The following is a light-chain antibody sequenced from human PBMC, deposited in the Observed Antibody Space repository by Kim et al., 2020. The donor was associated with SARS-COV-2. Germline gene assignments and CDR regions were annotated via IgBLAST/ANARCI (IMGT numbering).Light chain of an antibody. CDR1: NLGKKN. J-gene: IGLJ1*01. CDR2: RDN. Sequence: SVSLGQTARITCGGNNLGKKNVHWYQQKPGQAPVLVIFRDNNRPSGIPERFSGSTSGNTATLTISRPQAVDEADYYCQVWDGNTNIFGTGTKVTVL. CDR3: QVWDGNTNI. V-gene: IGLV3-9*01.